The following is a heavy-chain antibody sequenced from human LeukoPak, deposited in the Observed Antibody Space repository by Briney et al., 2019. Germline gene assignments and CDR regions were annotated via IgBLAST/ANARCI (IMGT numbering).Heavy chain of an antibody. D-gene: IGHD6-13*01. CDR2: INTNTGDP. J-gene: IGHJ3*02. CDR1: GGTFSSYA. Sequence: ASVKVSCKASGGTFSSYAISWVRQAPGQGLEWMGGINTNTGDPTYAQGFTGRFVFSLDTSVSTAYLQISSLKAEDTAMYYCARERRSSSPGEQQLVRAFDIWGQGTMVTVSS. CDR3: ARERRSSSPGEQQLVRAFDI. V-gene: IGHV7-4-1*02.